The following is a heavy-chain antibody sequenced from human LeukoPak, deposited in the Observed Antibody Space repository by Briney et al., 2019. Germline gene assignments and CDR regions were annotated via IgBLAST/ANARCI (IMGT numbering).Heavy chain of an antibody. Sequence: GASVKVSCKASGYTFTSYDINWVRQATGQGLEWMGWMNPNSGNTGYAQKLQGRVTMTTDTSTSTAYMELRSLRSDDTAVYYCARDGLLWFGERGYWGQGTLVTVSS. V-gene: IGHV1-8*01. CDR2: MNPNSGNT. J-gene: IGHJ4*02. CDR3: ARDGLLWFGERGY. CDR1: GYTFTSYD. D-gene: IGHD3-10*01.